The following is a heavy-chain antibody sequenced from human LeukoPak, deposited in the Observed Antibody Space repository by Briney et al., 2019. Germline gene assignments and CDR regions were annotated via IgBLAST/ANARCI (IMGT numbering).Heavy chain of an antibody. CDR2: IKQDGSEK. D-gene: IGHD2-15*01. CDR1: GFTVSSYW. V-gene: IGHV3-7*04. CDR3: ARGPSGGNGFSY. J-gene: IGHJ4*02. Sequence: GGSLRLSCAASGFTVSSYWMSWVRQAPGKWLEWVANIKQDGSEKYYVDSVKGRFTISRDNAKTSLYLQMNSLRAEDTAVYYCARGPSGGNGFSYWGQGTLVTVSS.